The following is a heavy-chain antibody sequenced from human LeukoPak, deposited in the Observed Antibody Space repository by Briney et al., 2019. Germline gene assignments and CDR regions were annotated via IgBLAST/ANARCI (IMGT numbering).Heavy chain of an antibody. J-gene: IGHJ5*02. D-gene: IGHD3-3*01. CDR3: ARDLPHYDFWSGYSP. CDR2: ISSSSSYI. Sequence: GGSLRLSCAASGFTFSSYAMSWVRQAPGKGLEWVSSISSSSSYIYYADSVKGRFTISRDNAKNSLYLQINSLRAEDTAVYYCARDLPHYDFWSGYSPWGQGTLVTVSS. V-gene: IGHV3-21*01. CDR1: GFTFSSYA.